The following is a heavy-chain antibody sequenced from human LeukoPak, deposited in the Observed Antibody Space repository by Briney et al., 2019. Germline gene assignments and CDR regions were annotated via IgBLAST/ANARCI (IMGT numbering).Heavy chain of an antibody. J-gene: IGHJ4*02. Sequence: SVKVSCKASGGTFSSYAISWVRQAPGQGLEWMGGIIPIFGTANYAQKFQGRVTIIADESTSTAYMELSSLRSEDTAVYYCARIYLGYDFWSGYYDYWGQGTLVTVSS. D-gene: IGHD3-3*01. CDR2: IIPIFGTA. V-gene: IGHV1-69*13. CDR1: GGTFSSYA. CDR3: ARIYLGYDFWSGYYDY.